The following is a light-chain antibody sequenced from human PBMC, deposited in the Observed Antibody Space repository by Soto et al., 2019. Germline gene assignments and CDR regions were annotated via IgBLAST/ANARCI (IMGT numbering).Light chain of an antibody. CDR1: QSISGW. CDR3: QQLNSYPPWT. CDR2: AAS. Sequence: DIQMTQSPSTLSASVGDRVTITCRASQSISGWLAWYQQKPGKAPKLLIYAASTLHSGVPSRFSGSGSGTDFTLTISSLQPEDFATYYCQQLNSYPPWTFGQGTKVDIK. V-gene: IGKV1-5*01. J-gene: IGKJ1*01.